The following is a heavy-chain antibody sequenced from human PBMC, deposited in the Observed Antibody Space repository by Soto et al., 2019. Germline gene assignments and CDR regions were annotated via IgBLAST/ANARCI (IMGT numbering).Heavy chain of an antibody. Sequence: ASVKVSCKASGYTFTSYGISWVRQAPGQGLEWMGWISAYNGNTNYAQKLQGRVTMTTDTSTSTAYMELRSLRSDDTAVYYCARGAKHIVVVTAADYWGQGTLVTVSS. D-gene: IGHD2-21*02. V-gene: IGHV1-18*01. CDR1: GYTFTSYG. J-gene: IGHJ4*02. CDR2: ISAYNGNT. CDR3: ARGAKHIVVVTAADY.